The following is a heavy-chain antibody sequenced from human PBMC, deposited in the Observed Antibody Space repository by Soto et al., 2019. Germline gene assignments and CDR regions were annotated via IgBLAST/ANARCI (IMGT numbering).Heavy chain of an antibody. CDR2: INPNSGGP. Sequence: GASLKVSWKASGYNFPGYYSPWVRQAPGQRPERVGWINPNSGGPNYAQKFQGWVPMTRDTSISTAYMELSRLRSDDTAVYYCARGCTMVRGVMGAFDIWGQGTMVTVSS. CDR3: ARGCTMVRGVMGAFDI. J-gene: IGHJ3*02. V-gene: IGHV1-2*04. CDR1: GYNFPGYY. D-gene: IGHD3-10*01.